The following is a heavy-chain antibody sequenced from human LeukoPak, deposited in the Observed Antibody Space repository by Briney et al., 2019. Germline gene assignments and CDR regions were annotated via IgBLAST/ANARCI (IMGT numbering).Heavy chain of an antibody. V-gene: IGHV3-43*02. D-gene: IGHD2-21*02. Sequence: GGSLRLSCAASGFTFAAYAMHWVRHAPGRGLEWVSLISGDGTGTYYADSVKGRFTISRDNSKNSLYLQMHSLRTEDTALYYCARVYCGGDCYRGDAFDIWGQGTMVTVSS. J-gene: IGHJ3*02. CDR3: ARVYCGGDCYRGDAFDI. CDR2: ISGDGTGT. CDR1: GFTFAAYA.